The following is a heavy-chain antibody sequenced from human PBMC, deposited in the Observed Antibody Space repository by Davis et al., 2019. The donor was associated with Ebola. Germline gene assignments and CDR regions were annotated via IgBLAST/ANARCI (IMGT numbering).Heavy chain of an antibody. CDR2: VSISGRDT. D-gene: IGHD6-6*01. J-gene: IGHJ4*02. V-gene: IGHV3-23*01. CDR1: GFPFSAYA. Sequence: PGGSLRLSCPASGFPFSAYAMSWVRQPPGEGLQWVSTVSISGRDTYYIDSVMGRFTVSRDNSKNTVFLQMNSLRAEDTAHYYCAQGSSPDNWGPGTLVTVSS. CDR3: AQGSSPDN.